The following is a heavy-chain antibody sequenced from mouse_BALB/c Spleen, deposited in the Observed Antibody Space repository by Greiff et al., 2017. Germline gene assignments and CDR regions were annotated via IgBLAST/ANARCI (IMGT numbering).Heavy chain of an antibody. Sequence: EVMLVESGGGLVQPGGSLKLSCAASGFTFSSYTMSWVRQTPEKRLEWVAYISNGGGSTYYPDTVKGRFTISRDNAKNTLYLQMSSLKSEDTAMYYCARGLGVPFAYWGQGTLVTVSA. J-gene: IGHJ3*01. CDR1: GFTFSSYT. V-gene: IGHV5-12-2*01. D-gene: IGHD4-1*01. CDR2: ISNGGGST. CDR3: ARGLGVPFAY.